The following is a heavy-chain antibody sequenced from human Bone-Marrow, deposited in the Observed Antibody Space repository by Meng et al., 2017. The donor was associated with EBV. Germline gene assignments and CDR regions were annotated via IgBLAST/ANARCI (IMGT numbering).Heavy chain of an antibody. CDR3: AAGFRELVRSRDY. D-gene: IGHD3-10*01. J-gene: IGHJ4*02. Sequence: LTGSGRRLVKPSGTLSPTGVVSGGSIRISNWWSWVRHPPGKGLEWIGEIFYGGSTNYNPSLESRVTISVDKSKNQFSLKLSSVTAADTAVYYCAAGFRELVRSRDYWGQGTLVTVSS. V-gene: IGHV4-4*02. CDR2: IFYGGST. CDR1: GGSIRISNW.